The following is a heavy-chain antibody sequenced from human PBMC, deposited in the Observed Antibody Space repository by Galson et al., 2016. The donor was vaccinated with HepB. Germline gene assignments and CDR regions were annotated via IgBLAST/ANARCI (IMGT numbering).Heavy chain of an antibody. CDR1: GDSISSTNW. CDR3: AGVGRGVSILGGGRRHYFDY. D-gene: IGHD3-16*01. V-gene: IGHV4-4*02. CDR2: VNHIGTT. Sequence: SETLSLTCAVSGDSISSTNWWSWVRQRPGKGLEWIGEVNHIGTTNYNPSLQSRVTISVDKSKNQFSLKVTSLTAADTAVYYCAGVGRGVSILGGGRRHYFDYWGQGTLVTVSS. J-gene: IGHJ4*02.